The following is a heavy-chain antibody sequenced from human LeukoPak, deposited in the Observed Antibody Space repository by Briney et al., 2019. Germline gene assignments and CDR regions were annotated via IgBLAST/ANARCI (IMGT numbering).Heavy chain of an antibody. CDR3: ARVSSYYDFWSGYFFDY. CDR2: IYYSGST. CDR1: GGSISSGGYY. J-gene: IGHJ4*02. Sequence: PSQTLSLTCTVSGGSISSGGYYWRWIRQHPGTGLEWIGYIYYSGSTYYNPSLKSRVTISVDTSKNQFSLKLSSVTAADTAVYYCARVSSYYDFWSGYFFDYWGQGTLVTVSS. D-gene: IGHD3-3*01. V-gene: IGHV4-31*03.